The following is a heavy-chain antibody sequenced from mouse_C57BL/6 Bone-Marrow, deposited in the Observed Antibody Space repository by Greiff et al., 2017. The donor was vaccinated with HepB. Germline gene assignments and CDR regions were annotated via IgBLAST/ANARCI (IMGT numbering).Heavy chain of an antibody. CDR2: IDPETGGT. J-gene: IGHJ1*03. V-gene: IGHV1-15*01. CDR1: GYTFTDYE. D-gene: IGHD2-2*01. Sequence: VKLQESGAELVRPGASVTLSCKASGYTFTDYEMHWVKQTPVHGLEWIGAIDPETGGTAYNQKFKGKAILTADKSSSTAYMELRSLTSEDSAVYYCTGDGYDGYFDVWGTGTTVTVSS. CDR3: TGDGYDGYFDV.